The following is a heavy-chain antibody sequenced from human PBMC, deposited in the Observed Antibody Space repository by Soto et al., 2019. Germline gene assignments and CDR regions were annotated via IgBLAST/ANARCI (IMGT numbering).Heavy chain of an antibody. Sequence: PGGSLRLSCAAAGFTVSGHYTTWVRQAPGKGLEWVSVIYTGGSTYYADSVKGRFTISRDNSKNTLYLQMNSLRVEDTAVYYCARGRLNGSFDYWGQGTLVTVS. CDR1: GFTVSGHY. CDR2: IYTGGST. CDR3: ARGRLNGSFDY. V-gene: IGHV3-66*01. D-gene: IGHD6-25*01. J-gene: IGHJ4*02.